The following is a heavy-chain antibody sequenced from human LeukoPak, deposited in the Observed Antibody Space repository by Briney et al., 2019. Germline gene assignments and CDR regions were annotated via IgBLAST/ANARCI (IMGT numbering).Heavy chain of an antibody. D-gene: IGHD3-10*01. J-gene: IGHJ4*02. CDR3: ARDYYGSGSYYPY. V-gene: IGHV3-7*03. Sequence: GSLRLSCAASGFTFSSYWMSWVRQAPGMGLEWVANIKQDGSEKYYVDSVKGRFTISRDNAKNSLYLQMNSLRAEDTAVYYCARDYYGSGSYYPYWGQGTLVTVSS. CDR2: IKQDGSEK. CDR1: GFTFSSYW.